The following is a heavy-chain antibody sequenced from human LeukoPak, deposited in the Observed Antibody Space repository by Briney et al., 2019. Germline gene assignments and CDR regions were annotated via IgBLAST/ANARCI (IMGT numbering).Heavy chain of an antibody. V-gene: IGHV4-61*02. CDR1: GGSISSGSYY. CDR3: ARDGWDYGDFRF. Sequence: SETLSLTCTDSGGSISSGSYYWSWIRQPAGKGLEWIGRIYTSGSTNYNPSLKSRVTISVDTSKNQFSLKLSSVTAADTAVYYCARDGWDYGDFRFWGQGTLVTVSS. J-gene: IGHJ4*02. D-gene: IGHD4-17*01. CDR2: IYTSGST.